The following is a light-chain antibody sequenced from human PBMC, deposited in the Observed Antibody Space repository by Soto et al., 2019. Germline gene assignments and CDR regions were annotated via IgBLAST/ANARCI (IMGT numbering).Light chain of an antibody. J-gene: IGKJ1*01. V-gene: IGKV1-39*01. CDR1: QSISSY. CDR2: AAS. Sequence: DIQMTQSPSSLSASVGDRVTITCRASQSISSYLNWYQQKPGKAPKLLIYAASSLQSGVPSRFSGSGSGTEFTLTITSLQPDDFATYYCQQLNSYPQTFGQGTKVDIK. CDR3: QQLNSYPQT.